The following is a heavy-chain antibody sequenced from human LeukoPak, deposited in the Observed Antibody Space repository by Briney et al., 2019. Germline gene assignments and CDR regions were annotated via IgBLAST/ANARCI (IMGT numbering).Heavy chain of an antibody. J-gene: IGHJ3*02. D-gene: IGHD6-19*01. Sequence: PGGSLRLSCAASGFTFSSYAMHWVRQAPGKGLEWVAVISYDGSNKYYADSVKGRFTISRDNSKNTLYLQMNSLRAEDTAVYYCVRDRQWLGNHDAFDIWGQGTMVTVSS. CDR1: GFTFSSYA. CDR2: ISYDGSNK. CDR3: VRDRQWLGNHDAFDI. V-gene: IGHV3-30-3*01.